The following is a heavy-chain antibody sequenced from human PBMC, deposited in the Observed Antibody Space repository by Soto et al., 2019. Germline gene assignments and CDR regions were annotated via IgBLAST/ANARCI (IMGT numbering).Heavy chain of an antibody. D-gene: IGHD2-2*01. CDR2: ISSSGSTI. Sequence: EVQLVESGGGLVQPGGSLRLSCAASGFTFSSYEMNWVRQAPGKGLEWVSYISSSGSTIDYADSVKGRFTISRDNAKNSLYLHMNSLRAEDTAVYYCARDGALVVPAATYGMDVWGQGTTVTVSS. CDR3: ARDGALVVPAATYGMDV. J-gene: IGHJ6*02. CDR1: GFTFSSYE. V-gene: IGHV3-48*03.